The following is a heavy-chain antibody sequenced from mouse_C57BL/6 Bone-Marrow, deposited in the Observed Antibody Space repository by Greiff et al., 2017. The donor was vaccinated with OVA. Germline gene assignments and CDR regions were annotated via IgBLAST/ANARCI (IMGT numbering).Heavy chain of an antibody. J-gene: IGHJ1*03. CDR2: IWTGGGT. CDR1: GFSLTSYA. V-gene: IGHV2-9-1*01. Sequence: VQRVESGPGLVAPSQSLSITCTVSGFSLTSYAISWVRQPPGKGLEWLGVIWTGGGTNYNSALKSRLSISKDNSKSQVFLKMNSLQTDDTARYYCAREDYGSSYWYFDVWGTGTTVTVSS. CDR3: AREDYGSSYWYFDV. D-gene: IGHD1-1*01.